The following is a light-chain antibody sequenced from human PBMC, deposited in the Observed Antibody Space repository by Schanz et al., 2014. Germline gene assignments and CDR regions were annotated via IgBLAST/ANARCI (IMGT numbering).Light chain of an antibody. V-gene: IGLV2-23*01. Sequence: QSALTQPPSASGSPGQSVTISCTGTSSDIGGYNLVSWYQQHPGKAPKLMIYEGSKRPSGVSNRFSGSKSGNTASLTISGLQAEDEADYYCCSYAGSSTNWVFDGGTKLTVL. CDR1: SSDIGGYNL. CDR2: EGS. J-gene: IGLJ3*02. CDR3: CSYAGSSTNWV.